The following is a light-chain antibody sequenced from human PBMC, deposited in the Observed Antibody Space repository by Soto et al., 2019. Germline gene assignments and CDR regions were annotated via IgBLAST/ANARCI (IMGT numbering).Light chain of an antibody. CDR1: SADVGGYNY. CDR2: DVS. Sequence: QSALTQPASVSGSPGQSITISCAGSSADVGGYNYVSWYQQHPGKAPKLMIYDVSNRATGVSHRFSGSKSGNTASLTISGVQADDEADYYCTSYSSYSSLYVIFGGGTELTVL. J-gene: IGLJ2*01. V-gene: IGLV2-14*01. CDR3: TSYSSYSSLYVI.